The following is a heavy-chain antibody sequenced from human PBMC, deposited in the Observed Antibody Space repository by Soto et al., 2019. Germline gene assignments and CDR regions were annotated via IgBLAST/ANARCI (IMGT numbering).Heavy chain of an antibody. CDR3: ARDSRGYSGSYSN. V-gene: IGHV3-30-3*01. CDR1: GLTFSSYA. D-gene: IGHD1-26*01. CDR2: ISYDGSNK. Sequence: QVQLVESGGGVVQPGRSLRLSCAASGLTFSSYAMHWVRQAPGKGLEWVAVISYDGSNKYYADSVKGRFTISRDNSKNTLYLQMNSLRAEDTAVYYCARDSRGYSGSYSNWGQGTLVTVSS. J-gene: IGHJ4*02.